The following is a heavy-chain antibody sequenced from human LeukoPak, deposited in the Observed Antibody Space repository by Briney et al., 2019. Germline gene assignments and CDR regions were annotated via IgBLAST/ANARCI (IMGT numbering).Heavy chain of an antibody. J-gene: IGHJ4*02. Sequence: GGSLSFSCAASGFTCSSYAMSWVRQAPGKGLEWVSAISRSGGSTYYADSVKGRFTISRDNSKNTLYLQMNSLRAEDTAVYYCAKDGGYSSSWLPSDYWGQGTLVTVSS. CDR2: ISRSGGST. V-gene: IGHV3-23*01. D-gene: IGHD6-13*01. CDR1: GFTCSSYA. CDR3: AKDGGYSSSWLPSDY.